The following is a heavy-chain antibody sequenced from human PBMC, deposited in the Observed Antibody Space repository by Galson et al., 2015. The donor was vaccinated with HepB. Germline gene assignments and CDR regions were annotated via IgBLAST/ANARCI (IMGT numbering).Heavy chain of an antibody. J-gene: IGHJ1*01. CDR1: GGTFSSYA. CDR3: ARERVIAVAGTGYFQH. CDR2: IIPIFGTA. Sequence: SCKAFGGTFSSYAISWVRQAPGQGLEWMGGIIPIFGTANYAQKFQGRVTITADESTSTAYMELSSLRSEDTAVYYCARERVIAVAGTGYFQHWGQGTLVTVSS. D-gene: IGHD6-19*01. V-gene: IGHV1-69*01.